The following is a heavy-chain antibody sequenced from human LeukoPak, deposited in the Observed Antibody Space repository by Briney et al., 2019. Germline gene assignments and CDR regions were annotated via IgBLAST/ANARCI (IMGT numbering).Heavy chain of an antibody. CDR1: GYTFTGYY. CDR2: INPNSGGT. J-gene: IGHJ4*02. D-gene: IGHD3-22*01. CDR3: ARDLYYYDSSGYTLDY. Sequence: ASVKVSCKASGYTFTGYYMHWVRQAPGQGLEWMGWINPNSGGTNYAQKFHGRGTMTRDTSISTAYMELSRLRSDDTAGYYCARDLYYYDSSGYTLDYWGQGTLVTVSS. V-gene: IGHV1-2*02.